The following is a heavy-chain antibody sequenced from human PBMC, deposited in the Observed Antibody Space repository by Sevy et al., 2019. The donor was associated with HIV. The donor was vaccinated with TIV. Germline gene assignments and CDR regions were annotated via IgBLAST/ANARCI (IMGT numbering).Heavy chain of an antibody. CDR1: GGSISSSSYY. CDR2: IYYSGST. V-gene: IGHV4-39*01. D-gene: IGHD2-15*01. CDR3: ARYCSGGSCYTPDYGMDV. Sequence: SEILSLTCTVSGGSISSSSYYWGWIRQPPGKGLEWIGSIYYSGSTYYNPSLKSRVTISVDTSKNQFSLKLSSVTAADTAVYYCARYCSGGSCYTPDYGMDVWGHGTTVTVSS. J-gene: IGHJ6*02.